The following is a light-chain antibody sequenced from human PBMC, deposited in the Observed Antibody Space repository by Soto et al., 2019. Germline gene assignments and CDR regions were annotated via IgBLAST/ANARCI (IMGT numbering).Light chain of an antibody. CDR3: QQRYSTPPT. CDR1: QSISSY. Sequence: DIQMTQSPSSLSASVGDRVTITCRASQSISSYLNWYQQKPGKAPKLLIYASSSLQSGVPSRFSGSGSGTDFTLTISSLQPEDFATYYRQQRYSTPPTFGPGPNAAIK. V-gene: IGKV1-39*01. J-gene: IGKJ3*01. CDR2: ASS.